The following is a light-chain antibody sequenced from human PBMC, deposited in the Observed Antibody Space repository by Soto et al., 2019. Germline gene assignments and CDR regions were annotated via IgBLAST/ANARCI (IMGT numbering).Light chain of an antibody. J-gene: IGKJ1*01. V-gene: IGKV3-15*01. CDR1: HSVSSN. CDR2: AAS. Sequence: IVMTQSPATLSVSPGERASLSCRASHSVSSNLAWYQQKPGQAPRLLIYAASTRATGIPTRFSGSGSGTEFPLPISSLQSEDFAVYYCQQYTEWPPWTFGQGTKVEIK. CDR3: QQYTEWPPWT.